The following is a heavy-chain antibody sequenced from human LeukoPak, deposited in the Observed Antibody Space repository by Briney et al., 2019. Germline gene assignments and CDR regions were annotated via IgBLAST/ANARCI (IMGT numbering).Heavy chain of an antibody. D-gene: IGHD5-18*01. J-gene: IGHJ4*02. CDR2: IIPIFGTA. Sequence: SVKVSCKASGYTFTSYAISWVRQAPGQGLEWMGGIIPIFGTANYAQKFQGRVTITTDESTSTAYMELSSLRSEDTAVYYCASGRGYSYGYPYYFDYWGQGTLVTVSS. CDR1: GYTFTSYA. V-gene: IGHV1-69*05. CDR3: ASGRGYSYGYPYYFDY.